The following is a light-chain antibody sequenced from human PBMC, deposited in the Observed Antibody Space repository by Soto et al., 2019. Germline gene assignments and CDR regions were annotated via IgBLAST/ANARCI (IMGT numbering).Light chain of an antibody. CDR1: QSVSSSY. CDR2: GAS. Sequence: EIVLTQSPGTLSLSPGERATLSCRTSQSVSSSYLAWGQQKPGQAPRLLIYGASSRATGVPDRFSGSGSGTDFTLTISSLEPEDFALYYCLQYVSSPHTFGQGTKVEI. J-gene: IGKJ2*01. CDR3: LQYVSSPHT. V-gene: IGKV3-20*01.